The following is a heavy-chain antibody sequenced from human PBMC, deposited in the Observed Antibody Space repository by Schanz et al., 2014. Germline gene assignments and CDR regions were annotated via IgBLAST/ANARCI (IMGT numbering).Heavy chain of an antibody. CDR2: IWYDGSNK. D-gene: IGHD2-8*01. Sequence: QVQLVESGGGVVRPGRSLRLSCAASGFTFNNYGMHWVRQAPGKGLEWVAVIWYDGSNKDYVDSVKGRFTISRDNSKNTLYLQMTSLRADDTAVYFCAREYASTWFESNVMAGRIDNWGQGTLVTVSS. J-gene: IGHJ4*02. V-gene: IGHV3-33*01. CDR3: AREYASTWFESNVMAGRIDN. CDR1: GFTFNNYG.